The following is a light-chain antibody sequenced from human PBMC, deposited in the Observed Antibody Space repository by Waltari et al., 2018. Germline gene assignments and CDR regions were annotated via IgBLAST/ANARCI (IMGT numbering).Light chain of an antibody. CDR3: QRYDNLPIFA. V-gene: IGKV1-33*01. CDR2: DAS. CDR1: QDIINY. J-gene: IGKJ3*01. Sequence: DLQLTQSPPPLSASVGDRVTITCRASQDIINYLNWYQQKPGKAPKLLIHDASKLEIGVPSRFSGSQSGTHFTLTISSLQPEDIGTYYCQRYDNLPIFAFGPGTKVEI.